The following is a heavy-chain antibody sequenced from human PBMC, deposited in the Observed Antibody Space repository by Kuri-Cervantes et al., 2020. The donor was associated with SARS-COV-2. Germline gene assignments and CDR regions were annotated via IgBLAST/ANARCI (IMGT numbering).Heavy chain of an antibody. CDR1: GASISSQY. CDR2: IYTSGST. Sequence: SETLSLTCTVSGASISSQYWSWIRQPPGKGLEYIAYIYTSGSTNYNPSFKSRATISADTSKNQFSLRLSSVTAADTAVYYCARGIWLRGYFDYWGQGTLVTVSS. V-gene: IGHV4-59*11. CDR3: ARGIWLRGYFDY. D-gene: IGHD5-18*01. J-gene: IGHJ4*02.